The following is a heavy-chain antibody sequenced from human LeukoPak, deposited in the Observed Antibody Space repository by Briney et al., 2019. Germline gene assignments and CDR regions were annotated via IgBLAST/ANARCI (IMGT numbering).Heavy chain of an antibody. CDR2: FFYTGGT. Sequence: SETLSLTCTVSGDSYSSPYWSWIRQPPGKGLEWIGSFFYTGGTYYNPSLSSRVIISGDTSKNEFSLKLTSVTAADTAVYYCAREKGITGTTGWFDPWGQGTLVTVSS. V-gene: IGHV4-59*11. J-gene: IGHJ5*02. D-gene: IGHD1-20*01. CDR3: AREKGITGTTGWFDP. CDR1: GDSYSSPY.